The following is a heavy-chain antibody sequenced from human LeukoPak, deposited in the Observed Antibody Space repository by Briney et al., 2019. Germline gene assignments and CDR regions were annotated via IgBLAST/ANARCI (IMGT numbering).Heavy chain of an antibody. J-gene: IGHJ4*02. CDR1: RGSISSYY. D-gene: IGHD2-21*02. CDR3: AGGGLPYFFDY. CDR2: IYYSGST. V-gene: IGHV4-59*01. Sequence: SETLSLTCSVSRGSISSYYWNWIRQPPGKGLEWIGYIYYSGSTNYNPSLKSRVTISVDTSKKQFPLKLSSVTAADTAVYYCAGGGLPYFFDYWGQGTLVTVSS.